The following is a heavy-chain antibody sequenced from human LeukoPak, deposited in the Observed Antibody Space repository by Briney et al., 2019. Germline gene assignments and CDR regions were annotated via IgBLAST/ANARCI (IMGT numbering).Heavy chain of an antibody. CDR2: IIPILGIA. V-gene: IGHV1-69*02. D-gene: IGHD3-3*01. CDR1: GGTFSSYT. Sequence: SVKVSCKASGGTFSSYTISWLRQAPGQGLEWMGRIIPILGIANYAQKFQGRVTITADKSTSTAYMELSSLRSEDTAVYYCARGLRFFAGGYMDVWGKGTTVTVSS. CDR3: ARGLRFFAGGYMDV. J-gene: IGHJ6*03.